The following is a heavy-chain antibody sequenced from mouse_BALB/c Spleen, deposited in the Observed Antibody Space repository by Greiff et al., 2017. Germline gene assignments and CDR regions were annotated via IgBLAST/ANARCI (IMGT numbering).Heavy chain of an antibody. D-gene: IGHD2-3*01. CDR1: GFSLSRYS. Sequence: VQLQESGPGLVAPSQSLSITCTVSGFSLSRYSVHWVRQPPGKGLEWLGMIWGGGSTDYNSALKSRLSISKDNSKSQVFLKMNSLQTDDTAMYYCASLYDVYSAWFAYWGQGTLVTVSA. V-gene: IGHV2-6-4*01. CDR3: ASLYDVYSAWFAY. J-gene: IGHJ3*01. CDR2: IWGGGST.